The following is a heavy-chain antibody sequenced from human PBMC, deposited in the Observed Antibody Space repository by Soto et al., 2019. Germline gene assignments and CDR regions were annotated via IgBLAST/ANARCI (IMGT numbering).Heavy chain of an antibody. Sequence: SETLSLTCTVSGGSVSSGSYYWSWIRQPPGKGLEWIGYIYYSGSTNYNPSLNSRVTISVDTSKNQFSLKLSSVTAADTALYYCARVGKFYPCYFDYWGQGTLVTVSS. CDR1: GGSVSSGSYY. CDR3: ARVGKFYPCYFDY. D-gene: IGHD1-1*01. V-gene: IGHV4-61*01. J-gene: IGHJ4*02. CDR2: IYYSGST.